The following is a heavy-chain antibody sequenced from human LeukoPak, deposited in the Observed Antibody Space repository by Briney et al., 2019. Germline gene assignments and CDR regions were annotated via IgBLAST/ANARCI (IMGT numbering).Heavy chain of an antibody. D-gene: IGHD4-17*01. V-gene: IGHV1-69*13. CDR3: AGPMTTVTTYYYYYYMDV. CDR1: GGTFSSYA. CDR2: IIPIFGTA. J-gene: IGHJ6*03. Sequence: SVKVSCKASGGTFSSYAISWVRQAPGQGLEWMGGIIPIFGTANYAQKFQGRVTITADESTSTAYMELSSLRSEDTAVYYCAGPMTTVTTYYYYYYMDVWGKGTTVTVSS.